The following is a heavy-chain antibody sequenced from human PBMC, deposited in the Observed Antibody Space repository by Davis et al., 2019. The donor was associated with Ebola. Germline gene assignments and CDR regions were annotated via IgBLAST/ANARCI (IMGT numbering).Heavy chain of an antibody. V-gene: IGHV3-33*06. CDR2: IWYDGSNK. Sequence: GESLKISCAASGFTFSSYGMHWVRQAPGKGLEWVAVIWYDGSNKYYADSVKGRFTISRDNSKNTLYLQMNSLRAEDTAVYYCAKDRLALLSYYGMDVWGQGTTVTVSS. CDR1: GFTFSSYG. J-gene: IGHJ6*02. D-gene: IGHD1-26*01. CDR3: AKDRLALLSYYGMDV.